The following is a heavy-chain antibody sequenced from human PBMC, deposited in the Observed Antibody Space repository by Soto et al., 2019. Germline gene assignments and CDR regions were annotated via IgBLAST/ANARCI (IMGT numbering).Heavy chain of an antibody. Sequence: ETLSLTCAVYGGSFSGYYWSWIRQPPGKGLEWIGEINHSGSTNYNPSLKSRVTISVDTSKNQFSLKLSSVTAADTAVYYCARGGRGLLFGERREGPFFDDWGQGTLVTVSS. CDR1: GGSFSGYY. D-gene: IGHD3-10*01. J-gene: IGHJ4*02. CDR2: INHSGST. CDR3: ARGGRGLLFGERREGPFFDD. V-gene: IGHV4-34*01.